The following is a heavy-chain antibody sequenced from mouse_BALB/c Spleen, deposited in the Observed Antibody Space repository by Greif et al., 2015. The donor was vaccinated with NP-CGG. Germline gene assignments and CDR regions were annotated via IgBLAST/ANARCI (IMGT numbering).Heavy chain of an antibody. CDR2: IYPGDGDT. D-gene: IGHD2-1*01. J-gene: IGHJ2*01. Sequence: VQVVESGAELVRPGSSVKISCKASGSAFSSYWMNWVKQRPGQGLEWIGQIYPGDGDTHSTGKFKGKATLTADKSSSTAYMQLSGLTSEDSAVYFCARVGNYYFDYLGQGTTLTVSS. V-gene: IGHV1-80*01. CDR3: ARVGNYYFDY. CDR1: GSAFSSYW.